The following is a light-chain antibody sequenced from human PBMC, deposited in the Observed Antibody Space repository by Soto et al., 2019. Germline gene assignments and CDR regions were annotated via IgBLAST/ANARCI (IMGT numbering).Light chain of an antibody. Sequence: DIQMTQSPSTLSASVGDTVTITCRASESISLWLSWYQQKPGKAPNLLINKASSLQSEVPSRFSGSGSGTEFTLTITSLQPDDFGVYYCQQYKSSSTFGQGTKVDI. CDR2: KAS. CDR1: ESISLW. CDR3: QQYKSSST. J-gene: IGKJ1*01. V-gene: IGKV1-5*03.